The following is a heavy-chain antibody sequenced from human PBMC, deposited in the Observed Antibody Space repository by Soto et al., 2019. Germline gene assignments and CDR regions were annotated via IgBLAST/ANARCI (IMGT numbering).Heavy chain of an antibody. CDR3: AKVVEVTYVYGDLLDY. J-gene: IGHJ4*02. D-gene: IGHD4-17*01. CDR2: MNPNSGNT. V-gene: IGHV1-8*01. Sequence: ASVKVSCKASGYTFTSSDINWVRQATGQGLEWMGWMNPNSGNTGYAQKFQGRITLTRSTSINTAYLELSSLSSDDSAVYYCAKVVEVTYVYGDLLDYWGQGTLVTVSS. CDR1: GYTFTSSD.